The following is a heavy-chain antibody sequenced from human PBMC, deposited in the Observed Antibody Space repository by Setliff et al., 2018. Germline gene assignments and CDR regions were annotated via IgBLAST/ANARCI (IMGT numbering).Heavy chain of an antibody. CDR1: GYTFTSYY. CDR3: ARGRLGQNLIAVATSPYFDY. V-gene: IGHV1-46*01. Sequence: GASVKVSCKASGYTFTSYYMHWVRQAPGQGLEWMGIINPSGGSTSYAQKFQGRVTITTDESTSTVYMELSSLRSEDTAVYYCARGRLGQNLIAVATSPYFDYWGQGTLVTVSS. D-gene: IGHD6-19*01. CDR2: INPSGGST. J-gene: IGHJ4*02.